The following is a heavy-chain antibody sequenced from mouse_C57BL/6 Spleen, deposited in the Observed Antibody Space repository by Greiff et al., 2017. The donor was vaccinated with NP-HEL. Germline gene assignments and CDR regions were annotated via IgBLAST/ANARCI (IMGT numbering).Heavy chain of an antibody. D-gene: IGHD2-1*01. J-gene: IGHJ4*01. V-gene: IGHV1-75*01. CDR1: GYTFTDYY. Sequence: QVQLKESGPELVKPGASVKISCKASGYTFTDYYINWVKQRPGQGLEWIGWIFPGSGSTYYNEKFKGKATLTVDKSSSTAYMLLSSLTSEDSAVYFCAREVTTLYYYAMDYWGQGTSVTVSS. CDR3: AREVTTLYYYAMDY. CDR2: IFPGSGST.